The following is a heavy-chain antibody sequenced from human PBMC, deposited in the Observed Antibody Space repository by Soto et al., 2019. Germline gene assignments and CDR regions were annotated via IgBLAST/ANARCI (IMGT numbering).Heavy chain of an antibody. CDR3: AHRGSMLRGVQNWFDP. V-gene: IGHV2-5*02. D-gene: IGHD3-10*01. J-gene: IGHJ5*02. CDR1: GFSLITSGVG. CDR2: IYWDDDK. Sequence: QITLKESGPTLVKPTQTLTLTCTFSGFSLITSGVGVAWIRQPPGKALEWLALIYWDDDKRYSPSLESRLTITKDPSKNQVVLTMTNVDPVDTATYYCAHRGSMLRGVQNWFDPWGQGTLVTVSS.